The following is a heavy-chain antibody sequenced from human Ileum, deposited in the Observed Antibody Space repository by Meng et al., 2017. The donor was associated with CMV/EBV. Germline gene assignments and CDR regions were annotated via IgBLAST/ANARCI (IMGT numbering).Heavy chain of an antibody. CDR2: IGGTGGRTYS. D-gene: IGHD3-22*01. Sequence: GGSLRLSCAASAFTFSTYGMTWVRQAPGKGLEWVSAIGGTGGRTYSYYADSVKGRLTITRDNSENTLYHQMNSLRAEDTAVYYCAKIQDYDNAWFDPWGQGTLVTVSS. V-gene: IGHV3-23*01. J-gene: IGHJ5*02. CDR3: AKIQDYDNAWFDP. CDR1: AFTFSTYG.